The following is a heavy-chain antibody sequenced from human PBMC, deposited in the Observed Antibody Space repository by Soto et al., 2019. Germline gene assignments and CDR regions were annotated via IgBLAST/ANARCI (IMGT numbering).Heavy chain of an antibody. CDR3: ARDMWGGSGSYYDY. Sequence: SETLSLTCNVSGGSVSSGSYYWSWIRQPPGKGLEWIGYIYYSGSTNHNPSLKSRVTISVATSKNQFSLKRSSVTAADTAVYYCARDMWGGSGSYYDYWGQGTLVTVSS. D-gene: IGHD3-10*01. CDR2: IYYSGST. V-gene: IGHV4-61*01. J-gene: IGHJ4*02. CDR1: GGSVSSGSYY.